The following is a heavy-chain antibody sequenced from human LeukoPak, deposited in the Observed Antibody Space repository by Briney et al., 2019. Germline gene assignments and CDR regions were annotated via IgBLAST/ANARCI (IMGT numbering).Heavy chain of an antibody. Sequence: PSETLSLTCTVSGGSISSSSYYWSWIRKPPGKGQQWIGYIYYTGSINYNPSLKSRVTISVDTSKNQFSLKLRSVTAADTAVYYCARHVGYGNNWFDPWGQGTLVTVSS. CDR2: IYYTGSI. CDR1: GGSISSSSYY. J-gene: IGHJ5*02. D-gene: IGHD5-18*01. CDR3: ARHVGYGNNWFDP. V-gene: IGHV4-61*05.